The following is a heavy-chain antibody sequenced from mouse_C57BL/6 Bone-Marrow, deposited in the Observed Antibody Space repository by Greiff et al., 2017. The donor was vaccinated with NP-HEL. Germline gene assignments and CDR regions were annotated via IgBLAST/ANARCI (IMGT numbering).Heavy chain of an antibody. CDR3: ARSQLRLRKDY. CDR2: INPNNGGT. V-gene: IGHV1-26*01. CDR1: GYTFTDYY. D-gene: IGHD3-2*02. J-gene: IGHJ2*01. Sequence: VQLQQSGPELVKPGASVKISCKASGYTFTDYYMNWVKQSHGKSLEWIGDINPNNGGTSYNQKFKGKATLTVDKSSSTAYMELRSLTSEDSAVYYCARSQLRLRKDYWGQGTTLTVSS.